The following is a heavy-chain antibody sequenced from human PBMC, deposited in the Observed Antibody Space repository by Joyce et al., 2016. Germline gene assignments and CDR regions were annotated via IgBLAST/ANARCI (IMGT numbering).Heavy chain of an antibody. CDR2: IHSGDTT. V-gene: IGHV3-53*01. CDR3: ARSKVGASSYYHYGMDV. Sequence: EVQLVESGGGLSQPGGSLRLSCAASGFSVSSYHMSWVRQAPGKGLEWVSVIHSGDTTNYADSVNGRFTIARYISKNTLYLQMNSLRAEDTAVYYCARSKVGASSYYHYGMDVGGQGTTVIVSS. D-gene: IGHD1-26*01. J-gene: IGHJ6*02. CDR1: GFSVSSYH.